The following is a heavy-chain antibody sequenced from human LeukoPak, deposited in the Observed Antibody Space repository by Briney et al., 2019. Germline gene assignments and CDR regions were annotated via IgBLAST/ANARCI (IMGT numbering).Heavy chain of an antibody. CDR1: GGTFSSYA. D-gene: IGHD2-8*01. CDR3: ARDRGPYCTNGVCDFDY. J-gene: IGHJ4*02. V-gene: IGHV1-69*05. CDR2: IIPIFGTA. Sequence: GSSVKVSCKASGGTFSSYAISWVRQAPGQGLEWMGRIIPIFGTANYAQKFQGRVTITTDESTSTAYMELSSLRSEDTAVYYCARDRGPYCTNGVCDFDYWGQGTLVTVSS.